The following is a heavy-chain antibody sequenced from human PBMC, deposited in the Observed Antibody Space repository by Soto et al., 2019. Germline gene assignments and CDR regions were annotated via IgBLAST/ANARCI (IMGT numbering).Heavy chain of an antibody. CDR3: TSLLGGTIGTNYYYYYMDV. CDR1: GFTFSGSA. Sequence: GGSLRLSCAASGFTFSGSAMHWVRQASGKGLEWVGRIRSKANSYATAYAASVKGRFTISRDDSKNTAYLQMNSLKTEDTAVYYCTSLLGGTIGTNYYYYYMDVWGKGTTVTVSS. D-gene: IGHD3-10*01. J-gene: IGHJ6*03. V-gene: IGHV3-73*01. CDR2: IRSKANSYAT.